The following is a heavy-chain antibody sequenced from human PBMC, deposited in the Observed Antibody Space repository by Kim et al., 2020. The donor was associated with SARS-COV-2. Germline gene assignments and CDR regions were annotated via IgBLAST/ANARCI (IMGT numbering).Heavy chain of an antibody. V-gene: IGHV3-33*01. D-gene: IGHD3-22*01. CDR3: ARDHYYDSSGYSKSYYYYGMDV. CDR2: IWYDGSNK. CDR1: GFTFSSYG. J-gene: IGHJ6*02. Sequence: GGSLRLSCAASGFTFSSYGMHWVRQAPGKGLEWVAVIWYDGSNKYYADSVKGRFTISRDNSKNTLYLQMNSLRAEDTAVYYCARDHYYDSSGYSKSYYYYGMDVWGQGTTVTVSS.